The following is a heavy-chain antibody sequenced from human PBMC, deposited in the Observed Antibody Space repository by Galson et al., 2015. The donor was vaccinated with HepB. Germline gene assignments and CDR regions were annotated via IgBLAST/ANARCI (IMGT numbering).Heavy chain of an antibody. CDR2: IDPSDSYT. CDR3: ARSLAYCYRTGCAPWYYGMDV. V-gene: IGHV5-10-1*01. CDR1: GYNFRSSW. Sequence: QSGAEVKKPGESLRISCKDSGYNFRSSWITWVRQMPGKGLEWMGQIDPSDSYTNYSPSFQGHVTISVDKSINTAYLQWSSLKASDTAIYFCARSLAYCYRTGCAPWYYGMDVWGQGTTVIVSS. J-gene: IGHJ6*02. D-gene: IGHD2-2*01.